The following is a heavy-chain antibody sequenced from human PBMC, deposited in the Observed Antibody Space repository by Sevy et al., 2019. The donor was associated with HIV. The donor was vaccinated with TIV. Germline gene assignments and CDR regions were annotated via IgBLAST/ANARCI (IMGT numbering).Heavy chain of an antibody. J-gene: IGHJ4*02. Sequence: GGSLRLSCAASGFSFSTYWMHWVRQAPGKGLEWVANIKQDESEKYYVASVKGRFTISRDNAKNSVYLQMNSLRLEDTAIYYCARGNSGSFDYWGQGTLVTVSS. CDR1: GFSFSTYW. CDR3: ARGNSGSFDY. CDR2: IKQDESEK. D-gene: IGHD3-22*01. V-gene: IGHV3-7*04.